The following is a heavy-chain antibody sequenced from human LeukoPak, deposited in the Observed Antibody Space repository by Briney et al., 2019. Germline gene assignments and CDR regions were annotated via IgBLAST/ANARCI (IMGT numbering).Heavy chain of an antibody. Sequence: GASVKVSCKASGYTFTGYYMHWVRQAPGQGLEWMGWINPNSGGTNYAQKFQGRVTMTRDTSISTAYMELSRLRSDDTAVYYCARSRSGWYFGSRHLGMDVWGQGTTVTVSS. CDR3: ARSRSGWYFGSRHLGMDV. CDR2: INPNSGGT. CDR1: GYTFTGYY. D-gene: IGHD6-19*01. V-gene: IGHV1-2*02. J-gene: IGHJ6*02.